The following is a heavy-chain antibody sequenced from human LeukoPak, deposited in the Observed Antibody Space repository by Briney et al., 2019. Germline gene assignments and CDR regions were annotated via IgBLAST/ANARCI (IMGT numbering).Heavy chain of an antibody. CDR2: INPYSGGT. Sequence: GASVKVSCKASGYTFTGYYMHWVRQAPGQGLEWMGWINPYSGGTNYAQKFQGRVTMTRDTSISTAYMELSRLRSDDTAVYYCARDRGSYFSDAFDIWGQGTMVTVSS. CDR3: ARDRGSYFSDAFDI. CDR1: GYTFTGYY. V-gene: IGHV1-2*02. D-gene: IGHD1-26*01. J-gene: IGHJ3*02.